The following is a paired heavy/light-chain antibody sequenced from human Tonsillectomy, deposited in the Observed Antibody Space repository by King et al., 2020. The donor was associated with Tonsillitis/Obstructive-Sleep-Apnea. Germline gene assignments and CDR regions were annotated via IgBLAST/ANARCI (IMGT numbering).Heavy chain of an antibody. V-gene: IGHV3-15*07. Sequence: EVQVVESGGGLVKPGGSLRLSCAASGSGFTFTNAWMNWVRQAPGKGLEWVGLIKSKTNGGTAHYAAPVKDRFTISRNDSKNTLFLQMKSLKMEDTAVYFCTNGDSWGQGTLVTVSS. CDR1: GSGFTFTNAW. CDR3: TNGDS. J-gene: IGHJ4*02. CDR2: IKSKTNGGTA.
Light chain of an antibody. V-gene: IGLV3-10*01. Sequence: SYELTQPPSVSVSPGQTAKITCSGDALPRKYAHWYQQKSGQAPVLVIYEDNKRPSGIPERFSGSSSGTMATLIISGAQVADEGDYYCYSTDNSGDIWVFGGGTKLTVL. CDR3: YSTDNSGDIWV. CDR2: EDN. CDR1: ALPRKY. J-gene: IGLJ3*02.